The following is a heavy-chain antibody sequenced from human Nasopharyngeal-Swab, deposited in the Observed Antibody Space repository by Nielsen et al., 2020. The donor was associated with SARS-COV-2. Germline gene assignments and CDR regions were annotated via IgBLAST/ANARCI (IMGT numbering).Heavy chain of an antibody. D-gene: IGHD3-10*01. J-gene: IGHJ4*02. Sequence: LSLTCAASGFTLSDFGMHWVRQAPGKGLEWAAAISYDGNTKYYADSAKGRFTISRDSAKNALYLEMNSLRAEDTAVYYCARDDGSLGDIWGQGTLVTVSS. CDR3: ARDDGSLGDI. V-gene: IGHV3-30*03. CDR1: GFTLSDFG. CDR2: ISYDGNTK.